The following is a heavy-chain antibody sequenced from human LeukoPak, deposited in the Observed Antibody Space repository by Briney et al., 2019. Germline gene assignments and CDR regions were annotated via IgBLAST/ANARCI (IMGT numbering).Heavy chain of an antibody. D-gene: IGHD3-10*01. CDR1: GFTFSNFW. Sequence: GGSLRLSCAASGFTFSNFWMNWVRQAPGKGLEWVARIKQDGSEKSYVDSVKGRFTISRDNAKNSVYLEMNSLRAEDTAVYYCARIGGSGSYYNIYYMDVWGKGTTVTVSS. V-gene: IGHV3-7*01. CDR3: ARIGGSGSYYNIYYMDV. CDR2: IKQDGSEK. J-gene: IGHJ6*03.